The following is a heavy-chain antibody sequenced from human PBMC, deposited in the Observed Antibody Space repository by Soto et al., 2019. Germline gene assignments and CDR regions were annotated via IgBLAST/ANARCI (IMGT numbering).Heavy chain of an antibody. J-gene: IGHJ6*03. D-gene: IGHD3-16*01. CDR2: INGAGSST. Sequence: GGSLRLSCAASEFAFSSYWMQWVRQAPGKGLVWVSRINGAGSSTNYADSVKGRFTISRDNAKSTLYLQMDSLRAEDTAVYYCARVASPYYYYYMNVWGRGTTVTVSS. CDR3: ARVASPYYYYYMNV. V-gene: IGHV3-74*01. CDR1: EFAFSSYW.